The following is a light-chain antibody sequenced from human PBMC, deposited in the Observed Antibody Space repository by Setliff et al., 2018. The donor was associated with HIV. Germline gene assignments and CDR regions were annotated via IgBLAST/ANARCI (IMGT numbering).Light chain of an antibody. J-gene: IGLJ1*01. Sequence: QSVLTQPRSVSWSPGQSVTISCTGTSSDVGGYNYVSWYQQHPGKAPKLMIYDVSKRPSGVPDRFSGSKSGNTASLTISGLQAEDEADYHCCSYAGSYTSYVFGTGTKV. CDR2: DVS. CDR3: CSYAGSYTSYV. CDR1: SSDVGGYNY. V-gene: IGLV2-11*01.